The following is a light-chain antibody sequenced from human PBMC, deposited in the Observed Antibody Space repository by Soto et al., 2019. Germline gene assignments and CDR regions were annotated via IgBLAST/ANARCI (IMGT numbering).Light chain of an antibody. CDR1: SNDIGGYNY. CDR3: CSYAGSYTFVV. J-gene: IGLJ2*01. CDR2: DVS. Sequence: QSALTQPRSVSGSPGQAVTISCTGTSNDIGGYNYVSWYQQHPDKAPKLMIFDVSQRPSGVPDRFSGSKSGNTASLTISGLRAEDEADYYCCSYAGSYTFVVFGGGTKLTVL. V-gene: IGLV2-11*01.